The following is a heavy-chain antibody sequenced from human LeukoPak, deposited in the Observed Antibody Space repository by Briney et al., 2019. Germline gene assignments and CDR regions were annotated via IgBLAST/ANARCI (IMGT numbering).Heavy chain of an antibody. D-gene: IGHD3-22*01. CDR3: ARGVYSSGAFDAYDI. CDR2: ISIKGDTT. Sequence: GGSLRLSCAASGFTLSGYAMHWVRQGPGKGLEYVSAISIKGDTTYYANSVMGRFTISRDISKNSLFLQMGSLRPEDMAIYYCARGVYSSGAFDAYDIWGQGTMVTVSP. J-gene: IGHJ3*02. V-gene: IGHV3-64*01. CDR1: GFTLSGYA.